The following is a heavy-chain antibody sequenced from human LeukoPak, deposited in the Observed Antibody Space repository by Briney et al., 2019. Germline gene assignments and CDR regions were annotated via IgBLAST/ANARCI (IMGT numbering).Heavy chain of an antibody. V-gene: IGHV1-69*01. J-gene: IGHJ5*02. CDR3: ARDSSSWYPWFDP. D-gene: IGHD6-13*01. CDR1: GGTFSSYA. Sequence: SVKVSCKASGGTFSSYAISWVRQAPGQGLEWMGGIIPIFGTANYAQKFQGRVTITADESTSTVYMELSSLRSEDTAVYYCARDSSSWYPWFDPWGQGTLVTVSS. CDR2: IIPIFGTA.